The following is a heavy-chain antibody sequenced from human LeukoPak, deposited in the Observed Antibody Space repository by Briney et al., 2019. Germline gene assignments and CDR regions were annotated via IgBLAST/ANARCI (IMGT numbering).Heavy chain of an antibody. CDR3: AKGQTGVVGATDYYYGMDV. D-gene: IGHD1-26*01. Sequence: PGGSLRLSCAASGFTFDDYAMHWVRQAPGKGMEWVSGISWNGGSIGYADSVKGRFTISRDNAKNSLYLQMNSLRAEDTALYYCAKGQTGVVGATDYYYGMDVWGQGTTVTVSS. J-gene: IGHJ6*02. CDR2: ISWNGGSI. CDR1: GFTFDDYA. V-gene: IGHV3-9*01.